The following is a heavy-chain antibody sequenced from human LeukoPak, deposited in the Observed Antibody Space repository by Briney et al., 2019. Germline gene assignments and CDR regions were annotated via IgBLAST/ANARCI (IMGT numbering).Heavy chain of an antibody. D-gene: IGHD6-19*01. CDR1: GGSFSGYY. CDR3: ASFLIAVAGYSDFRSE. V-gene: IGHV4-34*01. CDR2: ITHGGST. J-gene: IGHJ4*02. Sequence: SETLSLTCAVYGGSFSGYYWSWIRQPPGKGLEWIGEITHGGSTNYNPSLKSRVTISVDTSKNQFSLKLSSVTAADTAVYYCASFLIAVAGYSDFRSEWGQGTLVTVSS.